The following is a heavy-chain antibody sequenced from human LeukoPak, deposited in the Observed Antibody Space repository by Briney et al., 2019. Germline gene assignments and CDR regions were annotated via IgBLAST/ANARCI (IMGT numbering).Heavy chain of an antibody. Sequence: GSLRLSCAASGFTFSDYYMSWIRQAPGKGLEWVSYISSSGSTIYYADSVKGRFTISRDNAKNSLYLQMNSLRAEDTAVYYCARWPAPATAAVATGYYYYGMDVWGQGTTVTVSS. D-gene: IGHD6-13*01. V-gene: IGHV3-11*01. J-gene: IGHJ6*02. CDR3: ARWPAPATAAVATGYYYYGMDV. CDR2: ISSSGSTI. CDR1: GFTFSDYY.